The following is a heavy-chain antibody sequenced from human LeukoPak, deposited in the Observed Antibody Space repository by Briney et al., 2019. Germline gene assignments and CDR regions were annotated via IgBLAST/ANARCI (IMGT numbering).Heavy chain of an antibody. Sequence: GGSLRLSCAASGFTFSSSWMHWVRQAPGKGLEWVSLISGGSGNIYYVDSVKGRFTISRDNSKNTLYVQMTSLRAEDTAIYYCAKGSDYYGSVTSKKTDWGQGTLVTVSS. CDR3: AKGSDYYGSVTSKKTD. CDR2: ISGGSGNI. V-gene: IGHV3-23*01. CDR1: GFTFSSSW. D-gene: IGHD3-10*01. J-gene: IGHJ4*02.